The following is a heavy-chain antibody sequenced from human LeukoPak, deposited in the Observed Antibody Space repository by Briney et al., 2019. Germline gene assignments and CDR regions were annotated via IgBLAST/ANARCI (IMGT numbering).Heavy chain of an antibody. CDR1: GFTVSSNY. V-gene: IGHV3-53*04. Sequence: GGSLRLSCAASGFTVSSNYMSWVRQAPGKGLEWVSVIYSGGSTYYADSVKGRFTNSRHNSKNTLYLQMNSLRAEDTAVYYCARVQVYYYYGMDVWGQGTTVTVSS. CDR3: ARVQVYYYYGMDV. CDR2: IYSGGST. J-gene: IGHJ6*02.